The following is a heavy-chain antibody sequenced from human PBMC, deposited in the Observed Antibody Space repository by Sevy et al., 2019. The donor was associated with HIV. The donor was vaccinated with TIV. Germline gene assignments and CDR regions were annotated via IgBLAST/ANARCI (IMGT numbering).Heavy chain of an antibody. D-gene: IGHD2-8*02. J-gene: IGHJ4*02. Sequence: GGSLRLSCAASGFTFTLYAIHWVRQAPGKGLEWVALISYSGTNKYYADSVKGRFTISRDDSKNTAYLQMNNLRTDDSAVYYCAGVAVEYCTDGGYYRFDYWGQGTQVTVSS. CDR2: ISYSGTNK. CDR1: GFTFTLYA. V-gene: IGHV3-30-3*01. CDR3: AGVAVEYCTDGGYYRFDY.